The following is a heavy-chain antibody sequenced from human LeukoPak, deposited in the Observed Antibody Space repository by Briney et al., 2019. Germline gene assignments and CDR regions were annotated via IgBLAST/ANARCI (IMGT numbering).Heavy chain of an antibody. Sequence: SETLSLTCTVSGGSISSSSYYWGWIRQPPGKGLEWIGSIYYSGSTYYNPSLKRRVTISVDTSKNQFSLKLSSVTAADTAVYYCARQTVTTGFDYWGQGTLVTVSS. CDR3: ARQTVTTGFDY. J-gene: IGHJ4*02. D-gene: IGHD4-17*01. V-gene: IGHV4-39*01. CDR2: IYYSGST. CDR1: GGSISSSSYY.